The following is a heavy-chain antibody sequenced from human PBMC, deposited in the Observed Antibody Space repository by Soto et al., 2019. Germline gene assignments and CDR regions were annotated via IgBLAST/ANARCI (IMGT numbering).Heavy chain of an antibody. Sequence: QVQLVESGGAVVQPGRSLRLSCAASGFTVSSYGLHWVRQAPGKGLEWVAVIWYDGSNKYYADSVKGRFTISKDNSNNTLYLQMDCLRAEDTAVYYCARAEQYDILTGRHFEYWGQGTLVTVSS. CDR3: ARAEQYDILTGRHFEY. CDR2: IWYDGSNK. CDR1: GFTVSSYG. J-gene: IGHJ4*02. D-gene: IGHD3-9*01. V-gene: IGHV3-33*01.